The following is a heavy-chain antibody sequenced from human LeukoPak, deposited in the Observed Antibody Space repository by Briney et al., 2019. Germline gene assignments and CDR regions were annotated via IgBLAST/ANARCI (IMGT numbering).Heavy chain of an antibody. CDR3: ARDLKGVRGVTS. Sequence: ASVKVSCKASGYTFTSYYMHWVRQAPGQGLEWMGIINPSGGSTSYAQKFQGRVTMTRDTSISTAYMELSRLRSDGTAVYYCARDLKGVRGVTSWGQGTLVTVSS. D-gene: IGHD3-10*01. CDR1: GYTFTSYY. V-gene: IGHV1-46*01. CDR2: INPSGGST. J-gene: IGHJ4*02.